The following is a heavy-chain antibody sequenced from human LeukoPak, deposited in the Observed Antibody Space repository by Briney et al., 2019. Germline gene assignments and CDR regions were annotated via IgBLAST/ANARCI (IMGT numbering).Heavy chain of an antibody. J-gene: IGHJ5*02. Sequence: PSETLSLTCAVHGGSFSGYYWSWIRQPPGKGPEWIGEINHSGSNNYKPSLKSRVPISVETSKNQFSLKLSSVTAADTAVYYCASRSYCSGGSCSKVNWFDPWGQGTLVTVSS. CDR2: INHSGSN. V-gene: IGHV4-34*01. D-gene: IGHD2-15*01. CDR3: ASRSYCSGGSCSKVNWFDP. CDR1: GGSFSGYY.